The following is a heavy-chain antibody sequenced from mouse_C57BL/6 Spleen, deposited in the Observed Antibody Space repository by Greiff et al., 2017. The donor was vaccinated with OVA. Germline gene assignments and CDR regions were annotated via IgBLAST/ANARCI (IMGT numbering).Heavy chain of an antibody. CDR1: GFTFTDYY. CDR3: ARWNFYAMDY. V-gene: IGHV7-3*01. CDR2: IRNKANGYTT. J-gene: IGHJ4*01. Sequence: VKLVESGGGLVQPGGSLSLSCAASGFTFTDYYMSWVRQPPGKALEWLGFIRNKANGYTTEYSASVKGRFTISRDNSQSILYLQMNALRAEDSATYYCARWNFYAMDYWGQGTSVTVSS.